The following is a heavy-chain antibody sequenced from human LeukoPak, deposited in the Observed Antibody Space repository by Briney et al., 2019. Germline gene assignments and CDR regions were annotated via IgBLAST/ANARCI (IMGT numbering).Heavy chain of an antibody. CDR1: GGSISSSSYY. CDR3: AREESSSWQKLWYFDL. Sequence: PSETLSLTCTVSGGSISSSSYYWGWIRQPPGKGLEWIGSIYYSGSTYYNPSLKSRVTISVDTSKNQFSLKLSSVTAADTAVYYCAREESSSWQKLWYFDLWGRGTLVTVSS. D-gene: IGHD6-13*01. J-gene: IGHJ2*01. CDR2: IYYSGST. V-gene: IGHV4-39*07.